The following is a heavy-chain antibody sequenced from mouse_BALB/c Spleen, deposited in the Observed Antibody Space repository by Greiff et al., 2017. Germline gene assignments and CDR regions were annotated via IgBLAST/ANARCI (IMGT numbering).Heavy chain of an antibody. D-gene: IGHD2-14*01. CDR3: ARVYYRSMDD. Sequence: EVKLVESGGGLVKPGGSLKLSCAASGFTFSSYAMSWVRQTPEKRLEWVASISSGGSTYYPDSVKGRFTISRDNARNILYLQMSSLRSEDTAMYYCARVYYRSMDDWGQGTSVTVSS. J-gene: IGHJ4*01. CDR2: ISSGGST. CDR1: GFTFSSYA. V-gene: IGHV5-6-5*01.